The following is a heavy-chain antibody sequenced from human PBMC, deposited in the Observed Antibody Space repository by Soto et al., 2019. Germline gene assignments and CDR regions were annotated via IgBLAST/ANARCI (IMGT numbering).Heavy chain of an antibody. CDR2: VYYRGRS. V-gene: IGHV4-39*01. J-gene: IGHJ4*02. CDR1: GGSVTNSSYY. CDR3: VSQRTTVPTQAYFDY. Sequence: SESLSLTCTVSGGSVTNSSYYWGWILQSPGKGLEWIGSVYYRGRSYSKSSVKSRVTISVDTSKNRFSLSLNSVIASDTAVYFCVSQRTTVPTQAYFDYWGPGALVTVSS. D-gene: IGHD4-17*01.